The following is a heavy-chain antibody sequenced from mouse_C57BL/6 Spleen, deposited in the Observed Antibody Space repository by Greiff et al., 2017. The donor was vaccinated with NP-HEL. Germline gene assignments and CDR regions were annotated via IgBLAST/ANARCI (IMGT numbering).Heavy chain of an antibody. CDR1: GFTFSDYG. Sequence: EVQLVESGGGLVKPGGSLKLSCAASGFTFSDYGMHWVRQAPEKGLEWVAYISSGSSTIYYADTVKGRFTISRDNAKNTLFRQMTSLRSEDTAMYYCARGGQLRLTWFAYWGQGTLVTVSA. CDR3: ARGGQLRLTWFAY. V-gene: IGHV5-17*01. D-gene: IGHD3-2*02. CDR2: ISSGSSTI. J-gene: IGHJ3*01.